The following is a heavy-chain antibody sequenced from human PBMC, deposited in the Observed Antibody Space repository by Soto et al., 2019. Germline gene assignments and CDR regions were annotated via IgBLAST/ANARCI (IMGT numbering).Heavy chain of an antibody. CDR1: GDSINNRSYY. Sequence: TLSLTCTVTGDSINNRSYYWGWIRQPPGKGLEWTGSIYYSGSTYNSPSLKSRVSMSVDTSKNQFSLKLRSVTAADTALYYCARQRTSVVTQAYFDSWGQGXLVTVYS. D-gene: IGHD2-21*02. V-gene: IGHV4-39*01. CDR3: ARQRTSVVTQAYFDS. CDR2: IYYSGST. J-gene: IGHJ4*02.